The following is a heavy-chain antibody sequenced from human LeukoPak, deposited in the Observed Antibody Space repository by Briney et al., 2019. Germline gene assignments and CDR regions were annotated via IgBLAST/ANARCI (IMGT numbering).Heavy chain of an antibody. V-gene: IGHV1-8*01. Sequence: ASVEVSCKASGYTFTSYDIHWVRQATGQGLEWMGWMNPNSGNTGYAQKFQGRVTMTRNTSISTAYMELSSLRSEDTAVYYCARGYQGRITMVRGVKRYYYGMDVWGQGTTVTVSS. CDR2: MNPNSGNT. CDR3: ARGYQGRITMVRGVKRYYYGMDV. D-gene: IGHD3-10*01. CDR1: GYTFTSYD. J-gene: IGHJ6*02.